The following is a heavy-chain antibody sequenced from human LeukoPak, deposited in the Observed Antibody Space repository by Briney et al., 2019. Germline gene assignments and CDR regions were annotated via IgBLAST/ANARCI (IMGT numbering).Heavy chain of an antibody. V-gene: IGHV1-3*01. CDR3: ARGPYDSSGYYYWDY. D-gene: IGHD3-22*01. CDR1: GYTFTSYA. J-gene: IGHJ4*02. CDR2: INAGNGNT. Sequence: ASVKVSCKASGYTFTSYAMHWVRQAPGQRLEWMGWINAGNGNTKYSQKFQGRVTITRDTSASTAYMELSSLRSEDTAVYYCARGPYDSSGYYYWDYWGQGTLVTVSS.